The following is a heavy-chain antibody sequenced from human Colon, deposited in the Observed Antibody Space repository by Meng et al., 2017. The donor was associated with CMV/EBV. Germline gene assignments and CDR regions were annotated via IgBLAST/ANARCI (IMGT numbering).Heavy chain of an antibody. CDR1: GFSFEDHA. Sequence: GESLKISCEASGFSFEDHAMHWVRQAPGKGLEWVSLITWDASGTYYADSVRSRFTISRDNRKNLLYLQMNSLRPEDTALYYCAKDVAGAPIYFRHGMDVWGQGTTVTVSS. CDR2: ITWDASGT. CDR3: AKDVAGAPIYFRHGMDV. V-gene: IGHV3-43D*03. J-gene: IGHJ6*02. D-gene: IGHD2-15*01.